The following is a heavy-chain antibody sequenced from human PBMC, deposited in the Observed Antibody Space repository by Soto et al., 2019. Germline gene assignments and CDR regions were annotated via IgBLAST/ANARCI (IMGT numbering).Heavy chain of an antibody. CDR3: ARAEFSTSWLGLLGTGAHGVEIDF. D-gene: IGHD6-13*01. J-gene: IGHJ4*02. CDR2: ISPDNGKT. Sequence: QVQLVQSGAEVKKTGASVEVSCKASGYTFISYGISWVRQAPGQGLEWMGWISPDNGKTNYAQTFQGRSTMARDRSTSTAYVELRSLRSDDTAVYYCARAEFSTSWLGLLGTGAHGVEIDFWGQGALVTVSS. CDR1: GYTFISYG. V-gene: IGHV1-18*01.